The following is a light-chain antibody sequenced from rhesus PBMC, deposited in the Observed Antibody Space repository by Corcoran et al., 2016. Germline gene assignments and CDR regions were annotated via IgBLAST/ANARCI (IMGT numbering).Light chain of an antibody. J-gene: IGLJ1*01. CDR1: NIGSKN. V-gene: IGLV3-25*02. Sequence: SYDLAQSPSVSAASGQTATIICRGDNIGSKNVHWYQQKPAQAPVLVIQADSKRPSGIPDRFSGSNSGNTATLTIGRVETGDEADYYCQVGDSRSQQIIFGDGTRLSVL. CDR2: ADS. CDR3: QVGDSRSQQII.